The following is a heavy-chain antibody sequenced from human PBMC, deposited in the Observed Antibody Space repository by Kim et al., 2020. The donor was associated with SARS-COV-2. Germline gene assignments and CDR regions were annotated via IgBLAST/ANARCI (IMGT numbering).Heavy chain of an antibody. CDR2: IYYSGST. V-gene: IGHV4-39*01. D-gene: IGHD2-15*01. J-gene: IGHJ3*02. CDR1: GGSISSSSYY. Sequence: SETLSLTCTVSGGSISSSSYYWGWIRQPPGKGLEWIGNIYYSGSTYYNPSLKSRVTISVDTSKNQFSLKLSSVTAADTAVYYCARPGIGSGAKPVVVAAATLAFDIWGQGTMVTVSS. CDR3: ARPGIGSGAKPVVVAAATLAFDI.